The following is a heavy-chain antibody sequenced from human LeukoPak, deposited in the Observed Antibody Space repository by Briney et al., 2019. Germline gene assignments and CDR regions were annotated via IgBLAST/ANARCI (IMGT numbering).Heavy chain of an antibody. CDR3: ARDRAGDSLDI. D-gene: IGHD7-27*01. V-gene: IGHV4-61*02. CDR1: GDSISSGNYY. J-gene: IGHJ3*02. CDR2: IYTSGNT. Sequence: SETLSLTCTVSGDSISSGNYYWTWIRQPAGKGLEWIGRIYTSGNTNYNPSLKSQVTISMDTSKNQFSLNLNSVTAADTAVYYFARDRAGDSLDIWGQGTMVTVSS.